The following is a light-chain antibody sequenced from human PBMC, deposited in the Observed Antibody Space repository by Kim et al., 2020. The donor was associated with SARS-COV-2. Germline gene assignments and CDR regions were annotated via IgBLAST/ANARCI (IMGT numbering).Light chain of an antibody. CDR1: KLGDKY. Sequence: ESPGKTASITFSEVKLGDKYACWYKQKPGQPPVLVIFLHRKRPSGIPERFSGSNSGNTATLTFSGTQAMDEADYYCQAWDSSTAGLGGGTQLTVL. V-gene: IGLV3-1*01. CDR2: LHR. J-gene: IGLJ2*01. CDR3: QAWDSSTAG.